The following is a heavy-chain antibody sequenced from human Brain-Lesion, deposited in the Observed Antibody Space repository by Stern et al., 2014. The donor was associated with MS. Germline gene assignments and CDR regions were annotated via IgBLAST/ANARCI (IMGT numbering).Heavy chain of an antibody. CDR3: AKDRQYLTYFFDH. CDR1: GFTFGSCA. Sequence: VQLVQSGGGVVQPGRPLRLSCVASGFTFGSCAMHWVRQAPGQGLEGVAGVSYDGSNKYYADSVKGRFTISRDNSQNTLYMQMSSLRPEDTAVYYCAKDRQYLTYFFDHWGQGSLVTVSS. V-gene: IGHV3-30*18. D-gene: IGHD2/OR15-2a*01. J-gene: IGHJ5*02. CDR2: VSYDGSNK.